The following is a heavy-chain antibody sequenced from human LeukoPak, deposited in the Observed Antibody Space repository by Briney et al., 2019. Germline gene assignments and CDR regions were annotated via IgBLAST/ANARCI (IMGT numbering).Heavy chain of an antibody. CDR1: GFTFSSYA. Sequence: PGRSLRLSCAASGFTFSSYAMHWVRQAPGKGLEWVAVISYDGSNKYYADSVKGRFTISRDNSKNTLYLHMNSLRAEDTAVYYCARIGSGSPLGYWGQGTLVTVSS. V-gene: IGHV3-30*04. CDR2: ISYDGSNK. J-gene: IGHJ4*02. D-gene: IGHD3-10*01. CDR3: ARIGSGSPLGY.